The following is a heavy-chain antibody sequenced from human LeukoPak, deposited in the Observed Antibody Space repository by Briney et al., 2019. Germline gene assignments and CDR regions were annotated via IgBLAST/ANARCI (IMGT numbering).Heavy chain of an antibody. V-gene: IGHV3-30-3*01. CDR3: ARGDWLFPSYSSGWYSLDY. Sequence: GGSPRLSCAASGFTFSSYAMHWVRQAPGKGLEWVAVISYDGSNKYYADSVKGRFTISRDNSKNTLYLQMNSLRAEDTAVYYCARGDWLFPSYSSGWYSLDYWGQGTLVTVSS. CDR1: GFTFSSYA. CDR2: ISYDGSNK. D-gene: IGHD6-19*01. J-gene: IGHJ4*02.